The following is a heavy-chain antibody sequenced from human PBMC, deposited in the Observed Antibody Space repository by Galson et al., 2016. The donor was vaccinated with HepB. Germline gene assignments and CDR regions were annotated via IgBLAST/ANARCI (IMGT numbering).Heavy chain of an antibody. CDR1: GGTFSSYT. V-gene: IGHV1-69*01. CDR3: ARLGATVLDY. Sequence: CKASGGTFSSYTISWVRQAPGQELEWMGGILPIFGTANYAQKFQGRVTITADESTSTAYMELSSLKSEDTAIYYCARLGATVLDYWGQGTLVTVSS. D-gene: IGHD3-16*01. CDR2: ILPIFGTA. J-gene: IGHJ4*02.